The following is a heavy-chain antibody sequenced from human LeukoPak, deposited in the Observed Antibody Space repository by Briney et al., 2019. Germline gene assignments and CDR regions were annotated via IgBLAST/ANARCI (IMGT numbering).Heavy chain of an antibody. CDR1: GGTFSSYA. J-gene: IGHJ4*02. CDR2: IIPIFGTA. CDR3: ASATVATTMTW. D-gene: IGHD5-12*01. Sequence: VASVKVSCKASGGTFSSYAISWVRQAPGQGLEWMGRIIPIFGTANYAQKFQGRVTITTDEPTSTAYMELSSLRSEDTAVYYCASATVATTMTWWGQGTLVTVSS. V-gene: IGHV1-69*05.